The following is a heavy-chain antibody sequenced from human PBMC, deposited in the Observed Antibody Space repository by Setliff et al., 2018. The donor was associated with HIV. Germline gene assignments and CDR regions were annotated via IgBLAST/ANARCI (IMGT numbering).Heavy chain of an antibody. CDR3: ARSALWFGKADWYVDL. CDR2: LYNSRGT. Sequence: SETLSLTCAVSGYSIRSSYWWGWIRQPPGKGLEWIGYLYNSRGTYYNPSHKSRVTMSVDTSKNQFSLKVRSVTAVDTAVYYCARSALWFGKADWYVDLWGRGTLVTVSS. V-gene: IGHV4-28*01. D-gene: IGHD3-10*01. J-gene: IGHJ2*01. CDR1: GYSIRSSYW.